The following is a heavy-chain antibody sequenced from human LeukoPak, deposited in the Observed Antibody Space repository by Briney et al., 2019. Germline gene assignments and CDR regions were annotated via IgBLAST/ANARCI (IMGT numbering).Heavy chain of an antibody. J-gene: IGHJ6*03. CDR2: INSDGSST. V-gene: IGHV3-74*01. D-gene: IGHD2/OR15-2a*01. CDR3: ATGFFYDYYMDV. CDR1: GSTFSSYW. Sequence: GPLLLSCAASGSTFSSYWMHCFRQAPGKGRVWVSRINSDGSSTSYAASVKGRFTISRDNAKNPLSLKMNSLRAEDTAVYYCATGFFYDYYMDVWGKGTTV.